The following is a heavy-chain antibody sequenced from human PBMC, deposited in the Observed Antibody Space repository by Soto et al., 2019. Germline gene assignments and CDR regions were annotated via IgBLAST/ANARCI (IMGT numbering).Heavy chain of an antibody. V-gene: IGHV1-2*04. Sequence: QVQLVQSGAEVKKPGASVKVSCKASGYTFTGYYMHWVRQAPGQGLEWMGWINPNSGGTNYAQKFQGWVTLTRDTSISPAYLELSRLRSDDTAVYYCARGYSEAAAFNFDYWGQGTLVTVSS. CDR2: INPNSGGT. CDR1: GYTFTGYY. J-gene: IGHJ4*02. D-gene: IGHD6-13*01. CDR3: ARGYSEAAAFNFDY.